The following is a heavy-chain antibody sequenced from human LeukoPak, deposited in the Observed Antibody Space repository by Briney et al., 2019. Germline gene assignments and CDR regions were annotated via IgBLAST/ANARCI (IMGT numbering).Heavy chain of an antibody. V-gene: IGHV3-23*01. J-gene: IGHJ4*02. CDR1: GFTFSNYA. Sequence: PGGSLRLSYAASGFTFSNYAMNWVRQAPGKGLEWVSGIRVTDNTYYADSVKGRFTISRDNSENTLYLQMSGLRAEDTAVYYCAKGTGDMGYYFDYWGQGTLVTVSS. CDR3: AKGTGDMGYYFDY. CDR2: IRVTDNT. D-gene: IGHD7-27*01.